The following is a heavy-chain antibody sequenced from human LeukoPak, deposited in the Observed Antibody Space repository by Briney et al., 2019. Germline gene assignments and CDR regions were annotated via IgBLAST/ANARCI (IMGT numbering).Heavy chain of an antibody. V-gene: IGHV3-30*02. CDR3: AKDQGSSWYAYFDY. CDR2: IRYDGTNK. Sequence: GGSLRLSCAASGITFSSYGMHWVRQAPGKGLEWVAFIRYDGTNKYYADSVKGRFTISRDNSKNTLFLQMNSLRDEDTALYYCAKDQGSSWYAYFDYWGQGTLVTVSS. CDR1: GITFSSYG. D-gene: IGHD6-13*01. J-gene: IGHJ4*02.